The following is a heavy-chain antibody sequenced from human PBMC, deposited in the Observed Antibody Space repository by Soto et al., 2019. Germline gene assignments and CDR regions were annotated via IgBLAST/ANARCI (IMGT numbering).Heavy chain of an antibody. J-gene: IGHJ4*02. CDR3: ARVLFYGSGSSSSYYFGY. V-gene: IGHV4-31*03. CDR1: VGSISSGPYY. CDR2: TYYSGST. D-gene: IGHD3-10*01. Sequence: LSLTCSVSVGSISSGPYYWSWIRQHPGKGLEWIGYTYYSGSTYYNPSLKSRVTISLNTSKNQFSLKLSSVTAADTAVYYCARVLFYGSGSSSSYYFGYWGQGTQVTSPQ.